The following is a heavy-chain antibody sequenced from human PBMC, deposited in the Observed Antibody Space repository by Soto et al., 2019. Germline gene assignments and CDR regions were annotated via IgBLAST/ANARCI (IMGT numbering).Heavy chain of an antibody. J-gene: IGHJ4*02. CDR1: GFTFSSYS. V-gene: IGHV3-30-3*01. D-gene: IGHD3-22*01. Sequence: GGSLRLSCAASGFTFSSYSMHWVRQAPGKGLEWVAVISYDGSNKYYADSVKGRFTISRDNSKNTLYLQMNSLRAEDTAVYYCARDSEGITMIVVVPYISDWGQGTLVTVSS. CDR3: ARDSEGITMIVVVPYISD. CDR2: ISYDGSNK.